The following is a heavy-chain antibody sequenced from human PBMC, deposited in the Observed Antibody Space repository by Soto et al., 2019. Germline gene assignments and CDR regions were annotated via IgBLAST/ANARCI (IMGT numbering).Heavy chain of an antibody. V-gene: IGHV3-30-3*01. D-gene: IGHD3-22*01. Sequence: QVQLVESGGGVVQPGRSLRLSCAASGFTFSSTAFHWVRQAPGKGLEWVSLISYDGNNKYYADSVKGRFTISSDNSKSTLCVQMNSLRTEDTAIYSCASEVASYDSSGYFDYGGRGTLVTVSS. J-gene: IGHJ4*02. CDR2: ISYDGNNK. CDR3: ASEVASYDSSGYFDY. CDR1: GFTFSSTA.